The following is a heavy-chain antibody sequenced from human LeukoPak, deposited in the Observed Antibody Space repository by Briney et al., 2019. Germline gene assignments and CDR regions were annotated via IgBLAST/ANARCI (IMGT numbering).Heavy chain of an antibody. CDR1: GGSISSGGYY. CDR2: IYHSGST. D-gene: IGHD6-13*01. CDR3: ARGWESYSSSLDY. J-gene: IGHJ4*02. Sequence: SQTLSLTCTVSGGSISSGGYYWSWIRQPPGKGLEWIGYIYHSGSTYYNPSLKSRVTISVDRSKNQSSLKLSSVTAADTAVYYCARGWESYSSSLDYWGQGTLVTVSS. V-gene: IGHV4-30-2*01.